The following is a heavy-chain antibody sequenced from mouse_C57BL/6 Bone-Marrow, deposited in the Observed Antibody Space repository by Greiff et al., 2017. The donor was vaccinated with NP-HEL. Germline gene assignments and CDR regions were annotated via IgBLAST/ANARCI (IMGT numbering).Heavy chain of an antibody. J-gene: IGHJ3*01. CDR3: TSMSTTGKPAWFAY. CDR2: IDPENGDT. D-gene: IGHD2-4*01. Sequence: EVQLQQSGAELVRPGASVKLSCTASGFNIKDDYMHWVKQRPEQGLEWIGWIDPENGDTEYASKFQGKATITADTSSNTAYLQLSSLTSEDTAVYYCTSMSTTGKPAWFAYWGQGTLVTVSA. V-gene: IGHV14-4*01. CDR1: GFNIKDDY.